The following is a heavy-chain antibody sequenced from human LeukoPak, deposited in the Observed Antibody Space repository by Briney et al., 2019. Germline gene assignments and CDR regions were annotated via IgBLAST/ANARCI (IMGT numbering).Heavy chain of an antibody. CDR1: GYTFTGYY. Sequence: ASVKVSCKASGYTFTGYYMHWVRQAPGQGLEWMGWINPNSGGTNYAQKFQGRVTMTRDTSISTAYMELSRLRSDDTAVYYCARDLYGRDVYNLVGYDYWGQGTLVTVSS. V-gene: IGHV1-2*02. CDR2: INPNSGGT. D-gene: IGHD5-24*01. J-gene: IGHJ4*02. CDR3: ARDLYGRDVYNLVGYDY.